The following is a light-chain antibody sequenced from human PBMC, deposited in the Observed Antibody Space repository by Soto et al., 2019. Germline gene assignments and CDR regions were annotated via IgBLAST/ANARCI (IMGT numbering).Light chain of an antibody. CDR2: DAS. CDR1: QSVSKY. Sequence: PGERATLSCRTSQSVSKYFAWYQQKPGRAPRLLIYDASSRATGIPARFIGSGSGTDFTLTISSLEPEDFAIYYCQQRSNWPITCGQGTRLEIK. J-gene: IGKJ5*01. V-gene: IGKV3-11*01. CDR3: QQRSNWPIT.